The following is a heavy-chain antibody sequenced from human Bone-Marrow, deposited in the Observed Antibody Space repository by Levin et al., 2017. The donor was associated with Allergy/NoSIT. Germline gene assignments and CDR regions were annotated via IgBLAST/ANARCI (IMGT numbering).Heavy chain of an antibody. V-gene: IGHV3-21*01. Sequence: GGSLRLSCAASGFTFSSYSMNWVRQAPGKGLEWVSSISSSSSYIYYADSVKGRFTISRDNAKNSLYLQMNSLRAEDTAVYYCASVVRGYSGSTSPYSSGESDYWGQGTLVTVSS. CDR2: ISSSSSYI. D-gene: IGHD5-12*01. J-gene: IGHJ4*02. CDR1: GFTFSSYS. CDR3: ASVVRGYSGSTSPYSSGESDY.